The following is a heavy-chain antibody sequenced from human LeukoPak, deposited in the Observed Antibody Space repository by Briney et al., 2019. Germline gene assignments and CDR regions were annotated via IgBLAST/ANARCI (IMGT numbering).Heavy chain of an antibody. D-gene: IGHD5-18*01. V-gene: IGHV1-24*01. CDR1: GYTLTELS. J-gene: IGHJ4*02. CDR3: ATGIQLWLNPLDY. CDR2: FDPEDGET. Sequence: ASVKVSCKVSGYTLTELSMHWVRQAPGKGLEWIGGFDPEDGETIYAQKFQGRVTMTEDTSTDTAYMEPSSLRSEDTAVYYCATGIQLWLNPLDYWGQGTLVTVSS.